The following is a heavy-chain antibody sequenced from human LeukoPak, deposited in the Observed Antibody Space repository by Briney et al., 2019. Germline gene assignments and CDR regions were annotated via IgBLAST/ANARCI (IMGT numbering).Heavy chain of an antibody. CDR1: GFTFDDYA. D-gene: IGHD2-2*01. J-gene: IGHJ6*03. Sequence: GGSLRLSCAASGFTFDDYAMHWVRQAPGKGLEWVSGISWNSGSIGYADSVKGRFTISRDNAKNSLYLQMNSLRAEDTALYYCTTFGYCSSTSCYGGDYYYYMDVWGKGTTVTVSS. CDR2: ISWNSGSI. CDR3: TTFGYCSSTSCYGGDYYYYMDV. V-gene: IGHV3-9*01.